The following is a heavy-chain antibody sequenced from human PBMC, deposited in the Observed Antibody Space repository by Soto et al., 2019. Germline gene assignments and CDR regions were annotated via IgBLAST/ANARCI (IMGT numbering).Heavy chain of an antibody. CDR3: ARVVTAIPDYYGMDV. V-gene: IGHV4-30-2*01. CDR2: IYHSGST. J-gene: IGHJ6*02. CDR1: GGSISSGGYS. D-gene: IGHD2-21*02. Sequence: PSETLSLTCAVSGGSISSGGYSWSWIRQPPGKGLEWIGYIYHSGSTYYNPSLKSRVTISVDRSKNQFSLKLSSVTAADTAVYYCARVVTAIPDYYGMDVWGQGTTVTVSS.